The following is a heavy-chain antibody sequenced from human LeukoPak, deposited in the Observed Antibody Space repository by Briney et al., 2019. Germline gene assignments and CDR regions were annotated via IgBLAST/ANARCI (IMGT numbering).Heavy chain of an antibody. CDR3: VGIRYFDWSSSEF. J-gene: IGHJ4*02. CDR1: GFTFSSYW. Sequence: PGGSLRLSCAASGFTFSSYWMTWVRQAPGKGLEWVANIREDGSEKYYVDSVKGRFTVSRDNAKNSLYLQMNSLRAADTAVYYCVGIRYFDWSSSEFWGQGTLVTVSS. D-gene: IGHD3-9*01. V-gene: IGHV3-7*01. CDR2: IREDGSEK.